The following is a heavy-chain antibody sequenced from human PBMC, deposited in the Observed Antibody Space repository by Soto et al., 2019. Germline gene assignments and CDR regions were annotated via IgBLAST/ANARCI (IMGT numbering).Heavy chain of an antibody. V-gene: IGHV3-23*01. CDR3: AQVYYDSSGYYSYFDY. D-gene: IGHD3-22*01. Sequence: PVGSLRLSCAASGFTFSSYAMNWVRQAPGEGLEWVSRITAGGRSTYYADPVKGRFTISRDNSKNTFYLQMNSLRAEDTAVYFCAQVYYDSSGYYSYFDYWGQGTLVTVSS. CDR2: ITAGGRST. J-gene: IGHJ4*02. CDR1: GFTFSSYA.